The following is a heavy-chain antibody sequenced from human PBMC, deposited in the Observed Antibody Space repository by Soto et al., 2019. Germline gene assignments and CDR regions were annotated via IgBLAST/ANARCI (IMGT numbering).Heavy chain of an antibody. V-gene: IGHV3-30*18. Sequence: QVQLVESGGGVVQPGRSLRLSCAASGFTFRSYGMHWVRQAPGKGLEWVAVISYDGSNKYYADSVKGRFTISRDNSKNTLYLQMNSLRAEDTAVYYCAKDQMGTAMVKSVDYWGQGTLVTVSS. CDR2: ISYDGSNK. J-gene: IGHJ4*02. CDR3: AKDQMGTAMVKSVDY. D-gene: IGHD5-18*01. CDR1: GFTFRSYG.